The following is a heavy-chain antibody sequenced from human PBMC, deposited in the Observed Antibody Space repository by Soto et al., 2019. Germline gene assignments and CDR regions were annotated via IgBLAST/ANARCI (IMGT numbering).Heavy chain of an antibody. V-gene: IGHV4-34*01. Sequence: PSETLSLTCAVYGGSFSGYYWSWIRQPPGKGLEWIGEINHSGSTNYNPSLKSRVTISVDTSKNQFSLKLSSVTAADTAVYYCARLKRGYSYGYYYYYMDVWGKGTTVTVSS. D-gene: IGHD5-18*01. J-gene: IGHJ6*03. CDR2: INHSGST. CDR1: GGSFSGYY. CDR3: ARLKRGYSYGYYYYYMDV.